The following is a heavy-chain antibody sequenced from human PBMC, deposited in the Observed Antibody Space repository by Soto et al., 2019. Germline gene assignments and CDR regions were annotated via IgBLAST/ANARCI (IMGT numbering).Heavy chain of an antibody. CDR3: AREVWGSGRIRFDP. CDR2: INHSGST. CDR1: GGSFSDYY. V-gene: IGHV4-34*01. J-gene: IGHJ5*02. Sequence: QVQLQQWGAGLLKPSETLSLTCAVYGGSFSDYYWSWIRQPPGKGLEWIGEINHSGSTNYNPSLKSRVTISVDTSKNQFSLKLSSVTAVDTAVYYCAREVWGSGRIRFDPWGQGTLVTVSS. D-gene: IGHD3-10*01.